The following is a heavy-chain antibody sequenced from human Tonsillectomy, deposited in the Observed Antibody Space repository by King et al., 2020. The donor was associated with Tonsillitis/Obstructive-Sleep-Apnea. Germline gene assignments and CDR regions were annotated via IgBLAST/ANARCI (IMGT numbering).Heavy chain of an antibody. CDR1: GGSISSYY. V-gene: IGHV4-59*01. CDR2: IYYSWST. Sequence: QLQESGPGLVKPSETLSLTCTVSGGSISSYYWSWIRQPPGKGLEWIGCIYYSWSTNYNPSLKSRVTISVDTYKNQFSLKLSSVTAADTAVYYCARDKGSGYYYSIDYWGQGTLVTVSS. CDR3: ARDKGSGYYYSIDY. J-gene: IGHJ4*02. D-gene: IGHD3-22*01.